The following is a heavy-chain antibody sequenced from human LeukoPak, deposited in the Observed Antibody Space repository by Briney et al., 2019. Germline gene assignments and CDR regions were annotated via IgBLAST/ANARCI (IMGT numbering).Heavy chain of an antibody. Sequence: SETLSLTCAVYGGSFSGYYWSWIRQPPGKGLEWIGEINHSGSTNYNPSLKSRVTISVDKSKNQFSLKLSSVTAADTAVYYCARFQYSSSWYGENWFDPWGQGTLVTVSS. D-gene: IGHD6-13*01. J-gene: IGHJ5*02. CDR3: ARFQYSSSWYGENWFDP. V-gene: IGHV4-34*01. CDR2: INHSGST. CDR1: GGSFSGYY.